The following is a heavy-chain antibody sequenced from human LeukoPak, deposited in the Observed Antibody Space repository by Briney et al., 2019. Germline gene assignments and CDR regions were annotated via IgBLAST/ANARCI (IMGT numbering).Heavy chain of an antibody. Sequence: GWALTLSCAASGFTFSSYEMNGVRQAPAKGLEWLSNTSSSGTTLYCAVSGKGRLTISRDNDKNSLYLRMNSVRAEDMAIYYCAREPGTSSSDAFDIWGQGTKVTVSS. J-gene: IGHJ3*02. CDR2: TSSSGTTL. CDR1: GFTFSSYE. CDR3: AREPGTSSSDAFDI. V-gene: IGHV3-48*03. D-gene: IGHD6-6*01.